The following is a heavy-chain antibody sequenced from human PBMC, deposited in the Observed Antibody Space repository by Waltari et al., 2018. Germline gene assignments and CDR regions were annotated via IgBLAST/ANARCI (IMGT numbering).Heavy chain of an antibody. D-gene: IGHD3-16*01. CDR2: ITSSSDYI. J-gene: IGHJ4*02. V-gene: IGHV3-21*01. CDR3: ARLGAVCGNSSCPWFFDS. CDR1: GFNFNIYY. Sequence: EVRLVESGGGRVTPGGSLKLSCEASGFNFNIYYMHWVRQAPGKGLEWVSSITSSSDYIYYADSVKGRFTISRDNAKNSVYLHMTSLRAEDTAVYYCARLGAVCGNSSCPWFFDSWGQGTLVTVSS.